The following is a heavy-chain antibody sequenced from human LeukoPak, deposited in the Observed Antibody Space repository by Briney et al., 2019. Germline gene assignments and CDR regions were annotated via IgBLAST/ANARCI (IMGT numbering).Heavy chain of an antibody. CDR3: ARQGPLTTAVTTRTNPFDY. D-gene: IGHD4-11*01. CDR1: GGSISSSY. Sequence: SETLSLTSTVSGGSISSSYRSWIRQPPGKGLEWIGYTHYSGNTNYNASLKSRVTISVDMSKNQFSLKLNSVTAADTAVYYCARQGPLTTAVTTRTNPFDYWGQGTVLTVSS. V-gene: IGHV4-59*08. J-gene: IGHJ4*02. CDR2: THYSGNT.